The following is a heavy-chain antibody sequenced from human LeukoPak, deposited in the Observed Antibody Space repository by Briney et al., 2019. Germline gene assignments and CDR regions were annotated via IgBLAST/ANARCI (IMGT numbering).Heavy chain of an antibody. CDR3: AKDQGSSSDYYYMDV. V-gene: IGHV3-30*02. D-gene: IGHD6-6*01. Sequence: GGSLRLSCAASGFTFSSYSMNWVRQAPGKGLEWVAFIRYDESNKNYADSVKGRFTISRDNSKSTLYLQMNSLRAEDTAVYYCAKDQGSSSDYYYMDVWGKGTTVTVSS. CDR2: IRYDESNK. J-gene: IGHJ6*03. CDR1: GFTFSSYS.